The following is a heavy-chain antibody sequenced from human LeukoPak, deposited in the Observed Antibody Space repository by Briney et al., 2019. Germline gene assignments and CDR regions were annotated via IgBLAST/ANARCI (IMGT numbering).Heavy chain of an antibody. CDR1: GFTFSTYA. V-gene: IGHV3-23*01. J-gene: IGHJ5*02. CDR3: AKDRTVGHYYDSSGYYDSYNWFDP. D-gene: IGHD3-22*01. CDR2: ISGSGGST. Sequence: GGSLRLSCAASGFTFSTYAMSWVRQAPGKGLEWVSGISGSGGSTNYADSVKGRLTISRDNSKNTLYLQMNSLRAEDTAVYYCAKDRTVGHYYDSSGYYDSYNWFDPWGQGTLVTVSS.